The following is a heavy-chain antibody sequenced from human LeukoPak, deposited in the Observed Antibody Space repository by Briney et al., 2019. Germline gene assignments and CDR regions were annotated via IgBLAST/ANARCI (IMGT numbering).Heavy chain of an antibody. V-gene: IGHV3-23*01. CDR2: ISGSGDST. J-gene: IGHJ4*02. D-gene: IGHD1-26*01. Sequence: GGSLRLSCAASGFTFSSYAMSWVRQAPGKGLEWVSGISGSGDSTYYADSVKGRFTISRDNSKNTLYLQMNSLRAEDTAVYYCAKGGSVGTMEFFDYWGQGTLVTVSS. CDR1: GFTFSSYA. CDR3: AKGGSVGTMEFFDY.